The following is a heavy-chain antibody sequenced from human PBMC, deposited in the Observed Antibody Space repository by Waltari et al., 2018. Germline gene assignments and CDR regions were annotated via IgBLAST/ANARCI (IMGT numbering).Heavy chain of an antibody. V-gene: IGHV1-69*14. J-gene: IGHJ3*01. CDR3: ARDPKGTTVIYDAFDL. D-gene: IGHD4-17*01. Sequence: QVHLVQSGAEVKKPGSSVRVSCKASGGTFSSYEFNWVRQAPGQGLEWMGGIIPIFGTPIYAQKFQGRVTITADTSTTTAYMELSSLRFEDTAVYYCARDPKGTTVIYDAFDLWGQGTMVSVS. CDR2: IIPIFGTP. CDR1: GGTFSSYE.